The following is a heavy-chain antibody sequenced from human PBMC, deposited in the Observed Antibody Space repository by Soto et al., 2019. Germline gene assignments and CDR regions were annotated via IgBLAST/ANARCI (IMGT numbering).Heavy chain of an antibody. V-gene: IGHV3-9*01. J-gene: IGHJ1*01. CDR2: INWNSGSI. CDR3: VKDESINWYSGHFRH. D-gene: IGHD6-13*01. Sequence: SLRLSCAASGFTFDDYAIRFCGQVAVKGLEWVSGINWNSGSIGYGDSVKGRFAISRDNAKNSLHLQMNSLSAEDTAFYYCVKDESINWYSGHFRHWGQGTLVTVSS. CDR1: GFTFDDYA.